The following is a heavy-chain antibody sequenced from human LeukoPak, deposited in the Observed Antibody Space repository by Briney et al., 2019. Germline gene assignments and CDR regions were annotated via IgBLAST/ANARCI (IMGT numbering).Heavy chain of an antibody. V-gene: IGHV4-4*07. CDR2: IYTSGST. J-gene: IGHJ6*03. D-gene: IGHD6-25*01. CDR3: ARDTRYSSAYMDV. CDR1: GGSISSYY. Sequence: PSETLSLTCTVSGGSISSYYWSWIRQPAGKGLEWIGRIYTSGSTNYNPSLKSRVTMSVDTSKNQFSLKLSSVTAADAAVYYCARDTRYSSAYMDVWGKGTTVTVSS.